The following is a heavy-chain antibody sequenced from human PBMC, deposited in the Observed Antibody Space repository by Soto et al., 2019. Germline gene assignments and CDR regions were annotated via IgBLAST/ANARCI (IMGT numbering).Heavy chain of an antibody. J-gene: IGHJ6*03. CDR3: ERESGSLGELSAYYYYYMDV. CDR1: GGTFSSYT. Sequence: QVQLVQSGAEVKKPGSSVKVSCKASGGTFSSYTISWVRQAPGQGLEWMGRIIPILGIANSAQKFQGRVTITADKSTSTAYMELGSLRSEDTAVYYCERESGSLGELSAYYYYYMDVWGKGTTVTVSS. D-gene: IGHD3-16*02. V-gene: IGHV1-69*08. CDR2: IIPILGIA.